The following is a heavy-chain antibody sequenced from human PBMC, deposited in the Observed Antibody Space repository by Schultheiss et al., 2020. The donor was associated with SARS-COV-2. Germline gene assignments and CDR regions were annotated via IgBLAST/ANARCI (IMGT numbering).Heavy chain of an antibody. V-gene: IGHV1-18*01. Sequence: ASVKVSCKASGGTFSSYGISWVRQAPGQGLEWMGWISAYNGNTNYAQKLQGRVTMTTDTSTSTAYMELRSLRSDDTAVYYCARVGIGVTPPLGYYFDYWGHGTLVTVSS. J-gene: IGHJ4*01. D-gene: IGHD2-21*02. CDR2: ISAYNGNT. CDR3: ARVGIGVTPPLGYYFDY. CDR1: GGTFSSYG.